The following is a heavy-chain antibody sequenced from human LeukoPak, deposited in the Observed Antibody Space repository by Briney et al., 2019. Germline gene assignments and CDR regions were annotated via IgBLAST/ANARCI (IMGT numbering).Heavy chain of an antibody. Sequence: SETLSLTCTVSGGSISSSSYYWDWIRQPPGKGLEWIGSIYYSGSTYSGSTYYNPSLKSRVTISVDTSKDQFSLKLSSVTAADTAVYYCARRRSNYDEYWGQGTLVTVSS. CDR3: ARRRSNYDEY. CDR2: IYYSGSTYSGST. J-gene: IGHJ4*02. V-gene: IGHV4-39*01. CDR1: GGSISSSSYY. D-gene: IGHD4-11*01.